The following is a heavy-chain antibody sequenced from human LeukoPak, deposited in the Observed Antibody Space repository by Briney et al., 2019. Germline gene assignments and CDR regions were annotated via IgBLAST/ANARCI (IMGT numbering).Heavy chain of an antibody. Sequence: ASVKVSCKASGYTFTNYGISWVRQAPGQGLEWMGWISAYNGNTNYVQKLQGRVTVTTDTSTTTAYMELRGLTSDDTAVYYCAREAGGATEFYFDYWGQGTLVTVSS. CDR3: AREAGGATEFYFDY. V-gene: IGHV1-18*01. CDR1: GYTFTNYG. CDR2: ISAYNGNT. D-gene: IGHD1-26*01. J-gene: IGHJ4*02.